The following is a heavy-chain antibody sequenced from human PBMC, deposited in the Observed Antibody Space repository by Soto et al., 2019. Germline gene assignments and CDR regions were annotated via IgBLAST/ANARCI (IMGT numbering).Heavy chain of an antibody. CDR3: ASPKGDSSSSYYYYYGMDV. Sequence: SVKVSCKASGGTFSSYAISWVRQAPGEGLEWMGGIIPIFGTANYAQKFQGRVTITADESTSTAYMELSSLRSEDTAVYYCASPKGDSSSSYYYYYGMDVWGQGTTVTVSS. CDR2: IIPIFGTA. D-gene: IGHD6-6*01. CDR1: GGTFSSYA. J-gene: IGHJ6*02. V-gene: IGHV1-69*13.